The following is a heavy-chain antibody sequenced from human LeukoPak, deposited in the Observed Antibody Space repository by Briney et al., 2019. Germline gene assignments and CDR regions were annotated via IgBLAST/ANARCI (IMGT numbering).Heavy chain of an antibody. D-gene: IGHD3-3*01. Sequence: GGTLRLSCAASGFTFSSYSMNWVRQAPGKGLEWVSSISSSSSYIYYADSVKGRFTISRDNAKNSLYLQMNSLRAEDTAVYYCARAPGTFWSGYYENWFDPWGQGTLVTVSS. CDR1: GFTFSSYS. CDR3: ARAPGTFWSGYYENWFDP. CDR2: ISSSSSYI. V-gene: IGHV3-21*01. J-gene: IGHJ5*02.